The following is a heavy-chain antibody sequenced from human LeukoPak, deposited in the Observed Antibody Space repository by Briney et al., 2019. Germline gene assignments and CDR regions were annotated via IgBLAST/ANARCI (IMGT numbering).Heavy chain of an antibody. CDR3: AKHPDVGSYYYFQW. J-gene: IGHJ1*01. CDR2: VSYDGSSE. V-gene: IGHV3-30-3*02. Sequence: GGSLKLSWQASGFTFSSYSIHWVRQPQGRGREGVAVVSYDGSSENYADSVKGRFTISRDNAKNSLYLQMNSLRAEDTAVYYCAKHPDVGSYYYFQWWGQGTLVTVSS. CDR1: GFTFSSYS. D-gene: IGHD1-26*01.